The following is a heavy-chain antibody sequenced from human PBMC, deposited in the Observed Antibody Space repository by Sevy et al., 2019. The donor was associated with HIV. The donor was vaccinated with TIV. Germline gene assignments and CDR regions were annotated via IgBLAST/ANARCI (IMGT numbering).Heavy chain of an antibody. V-gene: IGHV4-39*01. J-gene: IGHJ1*01. D-gene: IGHD2-15*01. CDR1: GGSISSSSYY. CDR2: IYYSGNT. Sequence: SETLSLTCIVSGGSISSSSYYWGWIRQPPGKGLEWIGSIYYSGNTYYNPSLKSGVTISVDTSKKQFSLKLSSVTAADTAVYYCATRLGYCSGSSCYPPEYFHHWGQGTLVTVSS. CDR3: ATRLGYCSGSSCYPPEYFHH.